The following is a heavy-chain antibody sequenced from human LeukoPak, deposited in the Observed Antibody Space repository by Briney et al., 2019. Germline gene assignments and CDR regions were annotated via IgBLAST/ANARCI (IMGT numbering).Heavy chain of an antibody. CDR2: INPSGGST. CDR1: GHTFTSYY. J-gene: IGHJ6*03. Sequence: ASVKVSCKASGHTFTSYYMHWVRQAPGQGLEWMGIINPSGGSTSYAQKFQGRVTMTRDMSTNTVYMELSSLRSEDTAVYYCVAIAAAGTKYYYYYMDVWGKGTTVTVSS. D-gene: IGHD6-13*01. V-gene: IGHV1-46*01. CDR3: VAIAAAGTKYYYYYMDV.